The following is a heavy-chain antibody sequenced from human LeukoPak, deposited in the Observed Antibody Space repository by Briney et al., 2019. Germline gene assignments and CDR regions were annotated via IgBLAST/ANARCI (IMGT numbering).Heavy chain of an antibody. D-gene: IGHD5-24*01. CDR1: GYTFTTYY. J-gene: IGHJ4*02. V-gene: IGHV1-46*03. Sequence: ASVKVSCKASGYTFTTYYMHRVRQAPGQGLQWMGIINPSGGSTSYAQKFQGRVTMTRDTSTSTVYMELSSLRSDDTAIYYCARSVKMPTIVHWGQGTLVTVSS. CDR2: INPSGGST. CDR3: ARSVKMPTIVH.